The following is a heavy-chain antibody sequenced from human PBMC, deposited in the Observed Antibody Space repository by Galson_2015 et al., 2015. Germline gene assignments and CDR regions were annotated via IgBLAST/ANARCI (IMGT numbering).Heavy chain of an antibody. CDR2: IYPGDSDT. CDR3: ARAFYGSGSHYGDY. V-gene: IGHV5-51*01. Sequence: QSGAEVKKSGEFLQISCKGSGYSFATHWIAWVRQMPGKGLEWMGVIYPGDSDTRYSPSFQGQVTISVDKSISTAYLQWSSLKASATAMYYCARAFYGSGSHYGDYWGQGTLVTVSS. J-gene: IGHJ4*02. CDR1: GYSFATHW. D-gene: IGHD3-10*01.